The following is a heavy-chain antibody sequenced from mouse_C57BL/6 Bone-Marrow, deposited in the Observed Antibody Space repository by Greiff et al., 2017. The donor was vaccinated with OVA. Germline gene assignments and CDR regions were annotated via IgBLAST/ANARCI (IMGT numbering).Heavy chain of an antibody. CDR3: YGNYNYAMDY. CDR1: GYTFTSYT. D-gene: IGHD2-1*01. Sequence: VQLQQSGAELARPGASVKMSCKASGYTFTSYTMHWVKQRPGQGLEWIGYINPSSGYTKYNQKFKDKATLTADKSSSTAYMQLSSLTSEDSAVCIYYGNYNYAMDYCGQGTSVTVSS. J-gene: IGHJ4*01. V-gene: IGHV1-4*01. CDR2: INPSSGYT.